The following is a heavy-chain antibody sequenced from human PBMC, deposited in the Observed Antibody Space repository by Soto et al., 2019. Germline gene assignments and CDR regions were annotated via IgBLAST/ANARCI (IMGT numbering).Heavy chain of an antibody. V-gene: IGHV4-59*08. Sequence: QVQLQESGPGLVKPSETLSLTCTVSGGSISNYYWNWIRQPPGKGLEWIGYVYYTGSTNYHPSLKSRVTVSVDTSNNQFSLKLSSVTAADTAVYYCARGYCSGGNCYWFDYWGQGTLVTVSS. D-gene: IGHD2-15*01. CDR2: VYYTGST. CDR3: ARGYCSGGNCYWFDY. J-gene: IGHJ4*02. CDR1: GGSISNYY.